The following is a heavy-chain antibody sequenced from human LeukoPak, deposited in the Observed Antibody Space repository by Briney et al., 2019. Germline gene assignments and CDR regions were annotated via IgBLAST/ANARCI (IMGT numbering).Heavy chain of an antibody. V-gene: IGHV3-23*01. Sequence: GGSLRLSCAASGFTFSSYAMSWVRQAPGKGLEWVSAIIGSGGSTYYADSVEGRFTISRDNSKNTLYLQMNSLRAEDTAVYYCAKDAAYSSSWSNWFDPWGQGTLVTVSS. CDR3: AKDAAYSSSWSNWFDP. J-gene: IGHJ5*02. CDR1: GFTFSSYA. CDR2: IIGSGGST. D-gene: IGHD6-13*01.